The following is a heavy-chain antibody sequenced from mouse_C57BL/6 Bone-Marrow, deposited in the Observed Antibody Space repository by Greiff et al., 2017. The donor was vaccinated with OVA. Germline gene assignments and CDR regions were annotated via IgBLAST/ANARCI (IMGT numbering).Heavy chain of an antibody. D-gene: IGHD1-1*01. CDR3: ARGGVGKDYAMDY. V-gene: IGHV5-16*01. Sequence: EVKLVESEGGLVQPGSSMKLSCTASGFTFSDYYMAWVRQVPEKGLEWVANINYDGSSTYYLDSLKSRFIISRDNAKNILYLQMSSLKSEDTATYYCARGGVGKDYAMDYWGQGTSVTVSS. CDR1: GFTFSDYY. CDR2: INYDGSST. J-gene: IGHJ4*01.